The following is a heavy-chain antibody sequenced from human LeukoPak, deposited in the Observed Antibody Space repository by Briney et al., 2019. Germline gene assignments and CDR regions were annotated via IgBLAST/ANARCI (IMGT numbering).Heavy chain of an antibody. CDR1: GFTFSSYG. Sequence: GGSLRLSCAASGFTFSSYGMHWVRQAPGKGLEWVAFIRYDGSNKYYADSVKGRFTISRDNSKNTLYLQMNSLRAEDTAVYYCAKVGPDFWSGYYMLDYWGQGTLVTVSS. CDR3: AKVGPDFWSGYYMLDY. J-gene: IGHJ4*02. D-gene: IGHD3-3*01. CDR2: IRYDGSNK. V-gene: IGHV3-30*02.